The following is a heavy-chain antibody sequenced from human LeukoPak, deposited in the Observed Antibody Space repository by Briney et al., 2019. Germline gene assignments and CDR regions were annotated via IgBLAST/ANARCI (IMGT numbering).Heavy chain of an antibody. CDR3: ARARYANAWYAFDI. V-gene: IGHV4-59*02. CDR1: GGSVSTYY. Sequence: SETLSLTCTVSGGSVSTYYWSWIRQPPGRGLEWIGYLSHSGSTDSNPSLQGRVTTLVDTSKNQFSLKLTSVTAADTAVYYCARARYANAWYAFDIWGQGTMVTVSS. D-gene: IGHD3-16*01. CDR2: LSHSGST. J-gene: IGHJ3*02.